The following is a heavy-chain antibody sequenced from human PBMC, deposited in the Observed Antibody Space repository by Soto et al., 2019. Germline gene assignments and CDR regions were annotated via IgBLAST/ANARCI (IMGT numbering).Heavy chain of an antibody. D-gene: IGHD6-19*01. CDR2: ISGSGGST. Sequence: PGGSLRLSCAASGFTFSSYAMSWVRQAPGKGLEWVSAISGSGGSTYYADSVKGRFTISRDNSKNTLYLQMNSLRAEDTAVYYCAKGDGIAVAGTLDPWGQGTLVTVSS. CDR3: AKGDGIAVAGTLDP. CDR1: GFTFSSYA. V-gene: IGHV3-23*01. J-gene: IGHJ5*02.